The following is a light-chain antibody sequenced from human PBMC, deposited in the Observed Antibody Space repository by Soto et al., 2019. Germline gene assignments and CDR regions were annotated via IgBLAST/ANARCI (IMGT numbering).Light chain of an antibody. CDR3: CSYARSSTWV. CDR2: ENN. J-gene: IGLJ3*02. V-gene: IGLV2-23*01. CDR1: NSNVGTYNL. Sequence: QSALTQPASVSGSPGQSITISCTGTNSNVGTYNLVSWYQQCPGKPPKLILYENNKRPSGLSDRFSGSKSGDTASLTVSGLQPEDEADYYCCSYARSSTWVFGGGTKVTVL.